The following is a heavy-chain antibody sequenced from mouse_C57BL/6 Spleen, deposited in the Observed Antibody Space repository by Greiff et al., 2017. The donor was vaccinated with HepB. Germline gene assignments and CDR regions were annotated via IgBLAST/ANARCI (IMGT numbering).Heavy chain of an antibody. V-gene: IGHV1-62-2*01. CDR2: FYPGSGSI. CDR1: GYTFTEYT. Sequence: QVQLQQSGAELVKPGASVKLSCKASGYTFTEYTIHWVKQRSGQGLEWIGWFYPGSGSIKHNEKFKDKATLTADKSSSTVYMELSRLTSEDSAVYFCARHEEGYDGYPHAMDYWGQGTSVTVSS. CDR3: ARHEEGYDGYPHAMDY. D-gene: IGHD2-3*01. J-gene: IGHJ4*01.